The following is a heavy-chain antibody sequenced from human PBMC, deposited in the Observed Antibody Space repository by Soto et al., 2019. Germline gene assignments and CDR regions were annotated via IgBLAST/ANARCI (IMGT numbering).Heavy chain of an antibody. CDR2: IYWNDEK. V-gene: IGHV2-5*01. J-gene: IGHJ3*01. CDR1: GFSLSSSGVG. D-gene: IGHD3-22*01. CDR3: ANRKTDYSDVSGYYYTDAFDV. Sequence: QITLKESGPTLVKPTQTLTLTCTLSGFSLSSSGVGVGWIRQPPGKALEWLALIYWNDEKRHNPSLKSRLAITKDTSKNRVILTMANVDPVDTATYYCANRKTDYSDVSGYYYTDAFDVWGQGTLVTVSS.